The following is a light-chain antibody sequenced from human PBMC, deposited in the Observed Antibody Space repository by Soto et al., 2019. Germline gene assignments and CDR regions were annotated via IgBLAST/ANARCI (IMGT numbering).Light chain of an antibody. Sequence: QSVLTQSPSASASLGASVKLTCTLSSGHSSYAIAWHQQQPEKGPRYLMKLNSDGSHSKGDGIPDRLSGSSSGAERYLTISSLQSEDEADYYCQTWVTGMEVFGGGTKLTVL. V-gene: IGLV4-69*01. J-gene: IGLJ2*01. CDR2: LNSDGSH. CDR3: QTWVTGMEV. CDR1: SGHSSYA.